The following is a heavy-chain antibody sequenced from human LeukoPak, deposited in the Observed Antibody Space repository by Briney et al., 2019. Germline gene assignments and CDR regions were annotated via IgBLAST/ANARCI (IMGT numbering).Heavy chain of an antibody. CDR3: AREGPWAPSV. V-gene: IGHV4-34*09. CDR2: IYYSGST. CDR1: GGSFSGYY. Sequence: PSETLSLTCAVYGGSFSGYYWSWIRQPPGKGLEWIGYIYYSGSTYYNPSLKSRVTISVDTSKNQFSLKLSSVTAADTAVYYCAREGPWAPSVWGQGTMVTVSS. J-gene: IGHJ3*01.